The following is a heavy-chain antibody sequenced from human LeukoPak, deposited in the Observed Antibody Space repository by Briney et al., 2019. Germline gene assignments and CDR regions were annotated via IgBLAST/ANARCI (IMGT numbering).Heavy chain of an antibody. J-gene: IGHJ4*02. V-gene: IGHV1-46*01. CDR2: INPSGGST. CDR1: GYTFTSYY. CDR3: ASATYYYDSSGYFDY. Sequence: ASVKVSCKASGYTFTSYYMHWVRQAPGQGLEWMGIINPSGGSTSYAQKFQGRVTMTRDTSTSTVYMELSSLRSEDTAVYYCASATYYYDSSGYFDYWGREPWSPSPQ. D-gene: IGHD3-22*01.